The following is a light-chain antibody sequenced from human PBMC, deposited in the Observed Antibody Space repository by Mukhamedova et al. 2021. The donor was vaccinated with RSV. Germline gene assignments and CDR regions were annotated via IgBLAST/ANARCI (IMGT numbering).Light chain of an antibody. CDR3: QQYSRYALT. CDR2: EAS. V-gene: IGKV1-5*03. Sequence: WYQRRVHGNAPKLLIYEASSLQGGVSSRFSGSGSGTEFTLTISSLQPDDFATYYCQQYSRYALTFGGGTRLATK. J-gene: IGKJ4*01.